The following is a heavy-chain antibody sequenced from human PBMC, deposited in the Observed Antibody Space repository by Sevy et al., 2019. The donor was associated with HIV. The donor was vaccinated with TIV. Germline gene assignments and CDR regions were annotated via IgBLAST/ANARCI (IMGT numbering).Heavy chain of an antibody. D-gene: IGHD3-22*01. V-gene: IGHV3-48*02. J-gene: IGHJ4*02. CDR3: AGDGGRDYYDSSGYWDY. CDR2: ISSSSSTI. Sequence: GSLRLSCAASGFTFSSYSMNWVRQAPGKGLEWVSYISSSSSTIYYADSVKGRFTISRDNAKNSLYLQMNSLRDEDTAVYYCAGDGGRDYYDSSGYWDYWGQGTLVTVSS. CDR1: GFTFSSYS.